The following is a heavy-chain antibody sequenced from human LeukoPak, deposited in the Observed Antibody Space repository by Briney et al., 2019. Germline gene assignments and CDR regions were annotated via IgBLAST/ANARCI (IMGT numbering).Heavy chain of an antibody. D-gene: IGHD1-7*01. J-gene: IGHJ5*02. CDR1: GGSVSSSSYY. CDR2: VYYSGST. V-gene: IGHV4-61*01. CDR3: ARAPFVLTGTTYNWFDP. Sequence: PSETLSLTCTVSGGSVSSSSYYWSWIRQPPGKGLEWIGFVYYSGSTKYNPSLKSRVTIAQDTSKNQFSLKLSSVTAADTALYYCARAPFVLTGTTYNWFDPWGQGTLVTVSS.